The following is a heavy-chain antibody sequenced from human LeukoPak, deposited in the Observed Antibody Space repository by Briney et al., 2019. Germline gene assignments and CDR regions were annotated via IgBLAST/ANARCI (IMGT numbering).Heavy chain of an antibody. Sequence: GASVTVSFTSSVYTFTVYYMHWVRQAPGQGLEWMGWINPNSGGTNYAQKFQGRVTMTRDTSISTAYMELSRLRSDDTAVYYCARVYDSSGYYPSGFDYWGQGTLVTVSS. CDR1: VYTFTVYY. V-gene: IGHV1-2*02. CDR3: ARVYDSSGYYPSGFDY. J-gene: IGHJ4*02. D-gene: IGHD3-22*01. CDR2: INPNSGGT.